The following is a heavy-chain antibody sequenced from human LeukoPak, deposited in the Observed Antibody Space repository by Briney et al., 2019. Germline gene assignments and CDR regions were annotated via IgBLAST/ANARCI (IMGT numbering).Heavy chain of an antibody. CDR2: ISGSGGST. J-gene: IGHJ4*02. V-gene: IGHV3-23*01. D-gene: IGHD3-9*01. CDR1: GFTFSSYA. Sequence: PGGSLRLSCAAPGFTFSSYAMSWVRQAPGKGLEWVSGISGSGGSTYYADSVKGRFTISRDNSKNTMYLQMNSLRAEDTAAYYCAKESAYDILTGYSDYWGQGTLVSVSS. CDR3: AKESAYDILTGYSDY.